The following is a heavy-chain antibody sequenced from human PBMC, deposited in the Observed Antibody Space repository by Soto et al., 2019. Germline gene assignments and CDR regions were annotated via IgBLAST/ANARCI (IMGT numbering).Heavy chain of an antibody. D-gene: IGHD2-21*02. J-gene: IGHJ3*02. V-gene: IGHV3-49*04. CDR2: IRSKAYGGTT. Sequence: PGGSLRLSCTASGFTFGDYAMSWVRQAPGKGLEWVGFIRSKAYGGTTEYAASVKGRFTISRDDSKSIAYLQMNSLKTEDTAVYYCTRAWHIVVVTAIHDAFDIWGQGTMVTVSS. CDR1: GFTFGDYA. CDR3: TRAWHIVVVTAIHDAFDI.